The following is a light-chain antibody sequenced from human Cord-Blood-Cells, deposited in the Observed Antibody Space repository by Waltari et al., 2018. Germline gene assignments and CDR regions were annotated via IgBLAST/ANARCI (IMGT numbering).Light chain of an antibody. CDR1: SSDVGGYNY. Sequence: QSALTQPASVSGSPGQSITISCTGPSSDVGGYNYGYWYKKHPGKAPKLMIYDVINRPAGVSNRFSGSKSGNTASLTISGLQAENEADYDCSSYTSSSTWVFGGGTKLTVL. V-gene: IGLV2-14*03. CDR3: SSYTSSSTWV. J-gene: IGLJ3*02. CDR2: DVI.